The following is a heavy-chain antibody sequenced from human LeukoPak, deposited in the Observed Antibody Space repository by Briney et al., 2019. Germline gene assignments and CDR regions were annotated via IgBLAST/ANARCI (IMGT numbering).Heavy chain of an antibody. CDR1: GFTFSSYA. D-gene: IGHD2-2*01. CDR3: AKDGSSTSFNWFDP. CDR2: ISGSGGST. Sequence: TGGSLRLSCAASGFTFSSYAMGWVRQAPGKGLEWVSAISGSGGSTYYADSVKGRFTVSRDNSKNTLYLQMNSLRAEDTAVYYCAKDGSSTSFNWFDPWGQGTLVTVSS. J-gene: IGHJ5*02. V-gene: IGHV3-23*01.